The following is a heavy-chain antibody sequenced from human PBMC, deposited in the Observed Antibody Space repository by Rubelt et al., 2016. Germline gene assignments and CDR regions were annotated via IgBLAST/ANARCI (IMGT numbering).Heavy chain of an antibody. Sequence: QVQLVQSGAEVKKPGASVKVSCKASGYTFTSYGISWVRQAPGQGLEWMGWISAYNGNKNYAQKLQGRVTRHNDTSTRTAYMELRSPRSEDTAVDDCARESGTVEMEGPTLGYWGQGTQVTVS. J-gene: IGHJ4*02. D-gene: IGHD1-1*01. CDR3: ARESGTVEMEGPTLGY. CDR1: GYTFTSYG. V-gene: IGHV1-18*01. CDR2: ISAYNGNK.